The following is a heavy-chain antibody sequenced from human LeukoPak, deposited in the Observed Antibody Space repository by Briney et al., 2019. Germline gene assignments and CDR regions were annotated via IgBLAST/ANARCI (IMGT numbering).Heavy chain of an antibody. CDR3: ARGPNRYYFDY. D-gene: IGHD1-14*01. V-gene: IGHV4-59*08. Sequence: SETLSLTCTVSGGSISNYYWSWIRQPPGKGKEWIGYIYYTGNTNYNPSLKSRVTISVDTSKSQFSLKLRSVTAADTAVYYCARGPNRYYFDYWGQGTLVTVSS. CDR1: GGSISNYY. J-gene: IGHJ4*02. CDR2: IYYTGNT.